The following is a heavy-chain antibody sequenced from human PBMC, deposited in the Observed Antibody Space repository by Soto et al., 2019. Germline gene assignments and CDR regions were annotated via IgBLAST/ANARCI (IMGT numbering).Heavy chain of an antibody. D-gene: IGHD2-15*01. J-gene: IGHJ4*02. CDR2: IYYSGST. CDR1: GDSITSNSYF. Sequence: PSETLSLTCTVSGDSITSNSYFWAWIRQPPGKGLEWIGSIYYSGSTYHNPSLKSRVTISVDRSNNQFSLKLSSVTAADTAVYYCARHTPAISISDHWGQGTLVTVS. CDR3: ARHTPAISISDH. V-gene: IGHV4-39*01.